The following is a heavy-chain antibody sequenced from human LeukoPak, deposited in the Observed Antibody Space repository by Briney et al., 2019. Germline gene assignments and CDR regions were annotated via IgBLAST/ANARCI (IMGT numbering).Heavy chain of an antibody. CDR2: VSSIGGST. CDR3: VKEGNGAFDI. D-gene: IGHD2-8*01. V-gene: IGHV3-64D*09. J-gene: IGHJ3*02. Sequence: GRSLRLSCSASGFTFSSYVMFWVRQAPGKGLEYVSAVSSIGGSTYYADSVQGRFTISRDNSKNTLYLQMSSLRPEDTAVYYCVKEGNGAFDIWGQGTMVTVSS. CDR1: GFTFSSYV.